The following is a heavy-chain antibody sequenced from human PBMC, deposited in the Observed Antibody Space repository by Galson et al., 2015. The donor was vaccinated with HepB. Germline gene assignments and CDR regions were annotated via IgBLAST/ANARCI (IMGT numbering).Heavy chain of an antibody. V-gene: IGHV1-18*04. J-gene: IGHJ3*02. Sequence: SVKVSCKDSGYTVTTYGIGWVRQAPGQGLEWMGWISSYNGKTNYAQKLQDRVTMTTDTFTTTAYMELRSLRSDDTAVYYCARDRDYHDSSPDGFDIWGQGTMVTVSS. D-gene: IGHD3-22*01. CDR2: ISSYNGKT. CDR1: GYTVTTYG. CDR3: ARDRDYHDSSPDGFDI.